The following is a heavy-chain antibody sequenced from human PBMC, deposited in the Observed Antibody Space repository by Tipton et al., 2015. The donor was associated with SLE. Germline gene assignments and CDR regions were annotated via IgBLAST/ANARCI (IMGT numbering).Heavy chain of an antibody. D-gene: IGHD3-3*01. J-gene: IGHJ3*02. CDR3: ARDDPWNYDFWSGYLDAFDI. V-gene: IGHV4-59*12. CDR1: GGSISSYY. Sequence: TLSLTCTVSGGSISSYYWSWIRQPPGKGLEWIGYIYYSGSTNYNPSLKSRVTISVDTSKNQFSLKLSSVTAADTAVYYCARDDPWNYDFWSGYLDAFDIWGQGTMVTVSS. CDR2: IYYSGST.